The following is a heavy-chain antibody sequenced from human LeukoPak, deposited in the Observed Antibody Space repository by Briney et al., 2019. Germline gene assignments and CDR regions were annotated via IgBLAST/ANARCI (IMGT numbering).Heavy chain of an antibody. J-gene: IGHJ5*02. CDR2: INWNGGST. CDR3: ARDLEEMRFDP. V-gene: IGHV3-20*01. CDR1: GFTFDDYG. Sequence: GGSLRLSCAASGFTFDDYGMSWVRQAPGKGLEWVSGINWNGGSTGYADSVEGRFTISRDNAKNSPYLQMNSLRAEDTALYHCARDLEEMRFDPWGQGTLVTVSS. D-gene: IGHD5-24*01.